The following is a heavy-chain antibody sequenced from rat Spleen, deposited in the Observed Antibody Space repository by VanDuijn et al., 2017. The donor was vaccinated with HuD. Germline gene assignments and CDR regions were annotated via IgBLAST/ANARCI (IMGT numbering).Heavy chain of an antibody. CDR3: ARGFGYYFDY. CDR1: GFTFSDYY. J-gene: IGHJ2*01. V-gene: IGHV5-29*01. D-gene: IGHD4-3*01. CDR2: ISYDGSST. Sequence: EVQLVESDGGLVQPGRSLKLSCAASGFTFSDYYMAWVRQAPTKGLEWVATISYDGSSTYYRDSVKGRFTISRDNAKSTLYLQMDSLRSEDTATYYCARGFGYYFDYWGQGVMVTVSS.